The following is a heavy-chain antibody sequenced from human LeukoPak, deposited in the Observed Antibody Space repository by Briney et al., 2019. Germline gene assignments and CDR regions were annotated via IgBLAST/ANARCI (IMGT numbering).Heavy chain of an antibody. CDR2: ISWDGGST. CDR3: AKDSGLVWWGEIDY. CDR1: GFTFDDYA. D-gene: IGHD2-8*02. Sequence: GGSLRLSCAASGFTFDDYAMHWVRQAPRKGLEWVSLISWDGGSTYYADSVKGRFTISRDNSKNSLYLQMNSLRAEDTALYYCAKDSGLVWWGEIDYWGQGTLVTVSS. V-gene: IGHV3-43D*03. J-gene: IGHJ4*02.